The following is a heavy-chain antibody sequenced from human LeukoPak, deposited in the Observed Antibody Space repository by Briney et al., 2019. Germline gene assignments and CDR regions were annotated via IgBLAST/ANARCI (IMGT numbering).Heavy chain of an antibody. Sequence: PGGSLRLSCAASGFTFSSYAMSWVRQAPGKGLEWVLAISGSGGSTYYADSVKGRFTISRDNSKNTLYLQMNSLRAEDTAVYYCARAVARHYYDSSGYTPGYWGQGTLVTVSS. CDR3: ARAVARHYYDSSGYTPGY. D-gene: IGHD3-22*01. V-gene: IGHV3-23*01. J-gene: IGHJ4*02. CDR1: GFTFSSYA. CDR2: ISGSGGST.